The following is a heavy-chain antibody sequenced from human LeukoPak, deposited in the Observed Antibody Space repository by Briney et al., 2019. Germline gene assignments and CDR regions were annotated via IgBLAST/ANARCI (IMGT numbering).Heavy chain of an antibody. J-gene: IGHJ4*02. CDR2: INHSGST. V-gene: IGHV4-34*01. Sequence: LETLSLTCAVYGGSFSGYYWSWIRQPPGKGLEWIGEINHSGSTNYNPSLKSRVTISVDTSKNQFSLKLSSVTAADTAVYHCARGAAGQFDYWGQGTLVTVSS. CDR3: ARGAAGQFDY. D-gene: IGHD6-13*01. CDR1: GGSFSGYY.